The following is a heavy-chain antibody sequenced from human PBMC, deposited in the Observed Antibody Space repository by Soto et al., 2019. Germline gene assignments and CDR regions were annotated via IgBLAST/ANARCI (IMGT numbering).Heavy chain of an antibody. D-gene: IGHD3-22*01. V-gene: IGHV1-2*02. CDR1: GYTFTGYY. CDR2: INPNSGGT. Sequence: ASVKVSCKASGYTFTGYYMHWVRQAPGQGLEWMGWINPNSGGTNYAQKFQGRVTMTRDTFINTAYMELRSLRSDDTAVYYCARDWSRYYDGSGLMWFYWGQGTLVNLSS. CDR3: ARDWSRYYDGSGLMWFY. J-gene: IGHJ4*02.